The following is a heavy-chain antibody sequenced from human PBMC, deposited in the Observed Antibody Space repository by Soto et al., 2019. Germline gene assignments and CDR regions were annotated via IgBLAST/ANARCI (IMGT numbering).Heavy chain of an antibody. CDR2: IYPGDSDT. V-gene: IGHV5-51*01. CDR3: ARQGFYYYYGMDV. J-gene: IGHJ6*02. Sequence: GESLKISCKGSGYSFTIYWIGWVRQMPGKGLEWMGIIYPGDSDTRYSPSFQGQVTISADKSISTAYLQWSSLKASDTAMYYCARQGFYYYYGMDVWGQGTTVTVSS. CDR1: GYSFTIYW.